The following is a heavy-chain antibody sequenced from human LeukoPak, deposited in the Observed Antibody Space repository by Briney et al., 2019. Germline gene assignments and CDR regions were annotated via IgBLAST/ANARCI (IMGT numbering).Heavy chain of an antibody. J-gene: IGHJ6*03. CDR2: IYYSGST. CDR1: GGSFSGYH. V-gene: IGHV4-59*01. D-gene: IGHD3-10*01. Sequence: SETLSLTCAFSGGSFSGYHWTWIRQPPGKGLDWIGYIYYSGSTNYNPSLKSRVTISEDTSKNQFSLKLRSVTAADTAVYYCARDRSSYMDVWGKGTTVTISS. CDR3: ARDRSSYMDV.